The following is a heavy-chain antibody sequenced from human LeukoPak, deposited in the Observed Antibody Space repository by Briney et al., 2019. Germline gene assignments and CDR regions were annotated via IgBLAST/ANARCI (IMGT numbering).Heavy chain of an antibody. CDR3: ARAYYYDNAFDI. D-gene: IGHD3-22*01. Sequence: PSETLSLTCTVSGGSISSYYWSWIRQPPGKGLEWIGYIYYSGSTNYNPSLKSRVTISVDTSKNQFSLKLSSVTAADTAVYYCARAYYYDNAFDIWGQGTMVIVSS. J-gene: IGHJ3*02. CDR1: GGSISSYY. CDR2: IYYSGST. V-gene: IGHV4-59*01.